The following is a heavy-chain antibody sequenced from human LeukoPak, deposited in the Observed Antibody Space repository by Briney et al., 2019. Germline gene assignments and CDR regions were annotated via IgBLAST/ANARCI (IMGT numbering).Heavy chain of an antibody. Sequence: PSETLSLTCAINGGSFSGYCVTWIRQAPGKGLEWIGEINPRGSTIHNPSLKSRVTISLDTSKNQFSLKLSSVTAADTAVYYCARETKLLANPQYYFFMDVWGKGTTVTVSS. J-gene: IGHJ6*03. CDR3: ARETKLLANPQYYFFMDV. CDR2: INPRGST. D-gene: IGHD2-15*01. CDR1: GGSFSGYC. V-gene: IGHV4-34*01.